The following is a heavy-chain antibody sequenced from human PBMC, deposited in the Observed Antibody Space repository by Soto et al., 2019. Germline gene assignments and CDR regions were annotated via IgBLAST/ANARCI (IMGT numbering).Heavy chain of an antibody. V-gene: IGHV3-23*01. Sequence: GGSLRLSCAASGFTFSSYAMSWVRQAPGKGLEWVSAISGSGGSTYYADSVKGRFTISRDNSKNTLYLQMNSLRAEDTAVYYCAKVRTVTTHYYYYYGMDVWGQGTTVTVSS. J-gene: IGHJ6*02. CDR1: GFTFSSYA. CDR2: ISGSGGST. D-gene: IGHD4-4*01. CDR3: AKVRTVTTHYYYYYGMDV.